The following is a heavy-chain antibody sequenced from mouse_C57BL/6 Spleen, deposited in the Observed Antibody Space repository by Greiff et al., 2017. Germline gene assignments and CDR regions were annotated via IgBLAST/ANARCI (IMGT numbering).Heavy chain of an antibody. D-gene: IGHD2-5*01. CDR2: IYPGSGST. J-gene: IGHJ4*01. CDR3: ARTDSNYEGDAMDY. Sequence: QVQLQQPGAELVKPGASVKMSCKASGYTFTSYWITWVKQRPGQGLEWIGDIYPGSGSTNSNEKFKSKATMTVDTSSSTAYMQLSSLTAEDSEVYDSARTDSNYEGDAMDYWGQGTSVTVSS. V-gene: IGHV1-55*01. CDR1: GYTFTSYW.